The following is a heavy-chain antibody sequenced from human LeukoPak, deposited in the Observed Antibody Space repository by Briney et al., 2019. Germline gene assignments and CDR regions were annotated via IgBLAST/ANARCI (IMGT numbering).Heavy chain of an antibody. D-gene: IGHD4-17*01. J-gene: IGHJ4*02. CDR1: GFSVTDTGVG. CDR2: IYWNDDK. CDR3: AHREGPNGENYFDY. Sequence: SGPTLVKPTQTLTLTCAFSGFSVTDTGVGVGWIRQPPGKALEWLALIYWNDDKRYTPSLKSRLTITKDTSKNQVVLTTTNMDPVDSATYYCAHREGPNGENYFDYWGQGTLVTVSS. V-gene: IGHV2-5*01.